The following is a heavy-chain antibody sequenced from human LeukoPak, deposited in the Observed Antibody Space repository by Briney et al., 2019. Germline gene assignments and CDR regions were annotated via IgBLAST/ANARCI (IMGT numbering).Heavy chain of an antibody. Sequence: GGSLRLSCAASEFDFSSHAMTWVRQAPGKGLEWVSAISISGSKTYYADSVKGRFTISRDNSRNTLYLQMNSLRAEDTAVYYCANEIRPNDYWGQGTQVTVSS. V-gene: IGHV3-23*01. CDR3: ANEIRPNDY. J-gene: IGHJ4*02. CDR1: EFDFSSHA. D-gene: IGHD4-17*01. CDR2: ISISGSKT.